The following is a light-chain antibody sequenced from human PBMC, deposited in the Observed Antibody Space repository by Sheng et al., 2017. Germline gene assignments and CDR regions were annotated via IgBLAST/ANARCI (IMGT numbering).Light chain of an antibody. CDR3: LQHDTYPLT. CDR1: QGLSNS. J-gene: IGKJ4*01. CDR2: NTF. V-gene: IGKV1-NL1*01. Sequence: DIQMTQSPSSLSASVGDRVTISCRASQGLSNSLAWYQQKPGRAPKLLVYNTFRLESGVPSRFSGSGSGTDYTLTITSLQPEDFATYYCLQHDTYPLTFGGGTKVEIK.